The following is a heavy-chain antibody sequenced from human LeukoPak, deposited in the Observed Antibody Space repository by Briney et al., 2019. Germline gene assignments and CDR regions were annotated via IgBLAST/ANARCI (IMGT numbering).Heavy chain of an antibody. Sequence: PGGALRLSCAASGFTFSSYSMNWVRQAPGKGLEWVSYISSSSSTIYYAASVKGRFTISRDNDKNSLYLQMNSLRAEDTAVYYCARDTYYDSSGYYPGWGQGTLVTVSS. CDR3: ARDTYYDSSGYYPG. D-gene: IGHD3-22*01. V-gene: IGHV3-48*01. CDR1: GFTFSSYS. J-gene: IGHJ4*02. CDR2: ISSSSSTI.